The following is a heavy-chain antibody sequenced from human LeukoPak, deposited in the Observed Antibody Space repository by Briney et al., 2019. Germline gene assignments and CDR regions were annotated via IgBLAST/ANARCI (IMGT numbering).Heavy chain of an antibody. V-gene: IGHV4-4*07. CDR3: ARAGYTISSYRFDY. Sequence: SETLSLTCSVSGGSINSYWWSWIRQPAGQGLEFIGRIYTTGMTNYNPSLRSRVSMSVDTSKNKFSLELRSVTAADTAVYFCARAGYTISSYRFDYWGQGALVTVSS. J-gene: IGHJ4*02. CDR2: IYTTGMT. CDR1: GGSINSYW. D-gene: IGHD3-16*02.